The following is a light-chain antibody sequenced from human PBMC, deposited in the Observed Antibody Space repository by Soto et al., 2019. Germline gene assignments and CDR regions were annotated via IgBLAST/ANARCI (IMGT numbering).Light chain of an antibody. V-gene: IGLV1-51*02. CDR3: GTWDSSLSAGV. CDR1: SSNIGNNY. J-gene: IGLJ2*01. Sequence: QSVLTQPPSVSAAPGQKVTISCSGSSSNIGNNYVSWYQQLPGTAPKLLIYENNKRPSGIPDRFSGSKSGTSATLGITGLQTGDDADYYCGTWDSSLSAGVFGGWTKLTVL. CDR2: ENN.